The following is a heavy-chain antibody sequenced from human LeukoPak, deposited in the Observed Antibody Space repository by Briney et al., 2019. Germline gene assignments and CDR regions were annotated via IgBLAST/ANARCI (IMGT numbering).Heavy chain of an antibody. CDR1: GFIFSSYS. Sequence: GGSLRLSCAASGFIFSSYSMSWVRQAPGKGLEWVSVIGSDGNTYYANSVKGRFTISRDNSQNTLYLQMNSLRAEDTAVYYCAKDPNPIYCTGTSCSLSWGQGTLVTVSS. V-gene: IGHV3-23*01. CDR2: IGSDGNT. D-gene: IGHD2-15*01. J-gene: IGHJ5*02. CDR3: AKDPNPIYCTGTSCSLS.